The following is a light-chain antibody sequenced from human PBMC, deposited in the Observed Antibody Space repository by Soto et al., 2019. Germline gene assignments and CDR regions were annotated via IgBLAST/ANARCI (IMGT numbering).Light chain of an antibody. J-gene: IGLJ1*01. V-gene: IGLV2-14*01. CDR1: SSDIGAYDY. CDR2: EVN. Sequence: LTQPASLSGSPGQSITISCTGTSSDIGAYDYVSWFQQHPGKAPKLMISEVNNRPSGVSNRFSGSKSGNTAYLTISGVQVEDEAEYFCCSFTTTGTHVFGTGTKVTVL. CDR3: CSFTTTGTHV.